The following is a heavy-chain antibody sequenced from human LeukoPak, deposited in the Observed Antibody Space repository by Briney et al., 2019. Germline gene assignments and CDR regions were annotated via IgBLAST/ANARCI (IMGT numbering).Heavy chain of an antibody. D-gene: IGHD3-16*02. J-gene: IGHJ3*02. CDR1: GFAFEHYA. CDR3: AREAKALTDAFDI. CDR2: ISWNNDNI. Sequence: PGRSLRLSCAASGFAFEHYAMHWVRQAPGKGLEWVSDISWNNDNIGYADSVKGRFTISRDNAKKSLYLQMNSLRAEDTALYYCAREAKALTDAFDIWGQGTMVTVSS. V-gene: IGHV3-9*01.